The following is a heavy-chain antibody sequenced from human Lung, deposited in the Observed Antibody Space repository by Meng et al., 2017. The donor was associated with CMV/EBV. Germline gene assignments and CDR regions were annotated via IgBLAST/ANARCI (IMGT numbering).Heavy chain of an antibody. CDR1: GYTFTSYD. J-gene: IGHJ4*02. CDR3: AGRRGGSSWGDFDH. CDR2: MNPNSGNT. Sequence: ASVXVSXKASGYTFTSYDIHWVRQATGQGLEWMGWMNPNSGNTGYAQNFQGRVTMTRNTSITTAYMELSGLGSEDTAVYYSAGRRGGSSWGDFDHWGQGTLVTVSS. D-gene: IGHD6-6*01. V-gene: IGHV1-8*01.